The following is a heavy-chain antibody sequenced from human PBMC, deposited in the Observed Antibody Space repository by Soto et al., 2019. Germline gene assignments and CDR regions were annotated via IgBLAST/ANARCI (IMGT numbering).Heavy chain of an antibody. Sequence: QVQLVQSGAEVKKPGSSVKVSCKASGGTFSSYTISWVRQAPGQGLGWMGRIIPILGIANYAQKFQGRVTITADKSTSTAYMELSSLRSEDTAVYYCARIRGGSSWYSMDVWGQGTTVTASS. V-gene: IGHV1-69*02. CDR3: ARIRGGSSWYSMDV. CDR2: IIPILGIA. CDR1: GGTFSSYT. D-gene: IGHD6-13*01. J-gene: IGHJ6*02.